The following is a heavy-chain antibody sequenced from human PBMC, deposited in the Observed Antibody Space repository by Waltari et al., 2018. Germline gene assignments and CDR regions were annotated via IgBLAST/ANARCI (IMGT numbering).Heavy chain of an antibody. CDR2: IYTSGST. D-gene: IGHD6-13*01. CDR1: GGSISSGSYY. J-gene: IGHJ3*02. Sequence: QVQLQESGPGLVKPSQTLSLPCTVSGGSISSGSYYWSWLRQPAGKGLEWIGRIYTSGSTNYNPSLKSRVTISVDTSKNQFSLKLSSVTAADTAVYYCARHLPQQLVPYDAFDIWGQGTMVTVSS. V-gene: IGHV4-61*02. CDR3: ARHLPQQLVPYDAFDI.